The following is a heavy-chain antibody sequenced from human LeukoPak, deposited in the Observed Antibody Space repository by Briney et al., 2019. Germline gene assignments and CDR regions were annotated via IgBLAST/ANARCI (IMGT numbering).Heavy chain of an antibody. V-gene: IGHV4-30-4*01. D-gene: IGHD2-15*01. Sequence: MTSETLSLTCTVSGGSISSGDYYWSWIRQPPGQGLEWIGYIYYSGSTYYNPSLKSRVTISVDTSKNQFSLKLSSVTAADTAVYYCARVGSYCSGGSCSRIPYYFDYWGQGTLVTVSS. CDR3: ARVGSYCSGGSCSRIPYYFDY. J-gene: IGHJ4*02. CDR2: IYYSGST. CDR1: GGSISSGDYY.